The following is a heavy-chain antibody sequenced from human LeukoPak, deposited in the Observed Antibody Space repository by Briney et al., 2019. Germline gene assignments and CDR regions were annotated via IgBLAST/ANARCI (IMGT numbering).Heavy chain of an antibody. D-gene: IGHD5-12*01. V-gene: IGHV3-23*01. J-gene: IGHJ4*02. CDR2: ISGSGGST. Sequence: GGSLRLSCAPSEFTFSSYWMSWVRQVPGKGLEWVSAISGSGGSTYYADSVKGRFTISRDNSKNTLYLQMNSLRAEDTAVYYCAKGGLLVAYFDYWGQGTLVTVSS. CDR1: EFTFSSYW. CDR3: AKGGLLVAYFDY.